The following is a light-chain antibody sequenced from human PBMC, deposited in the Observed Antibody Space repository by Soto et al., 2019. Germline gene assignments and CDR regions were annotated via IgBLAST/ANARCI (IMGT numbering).Light chain of an antibody. CDR1: SSNLGAPYD. J-gene: IGLJ1*01. CDR3: QSYDSSLSGYV. Sequence: QSVLTQPPSVSGAPGQTVIISCSGSSSNLGAPYDVNWFRQLPGTVPRLLIYGNNNRPSGVPDRVSGSKSGTSASLAITGLQAEDGADYYCQSYDSSLSGYVFGTGTKVTV. CDR2: GNN. V-gene: IGLV1-40*01.